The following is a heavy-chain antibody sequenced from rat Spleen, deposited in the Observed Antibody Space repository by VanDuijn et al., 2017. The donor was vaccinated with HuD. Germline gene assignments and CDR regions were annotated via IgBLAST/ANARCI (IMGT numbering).Heavy chain of an antibody. V-gene: IGHV5-46*01. CDR1: GFTFSSFP. CDR3: TRGWLSPYNWFAY. CDR2: ISTSGGST. Sequence: EVQLVESGGGLVQPGRSMKLSCAASGFTFSSFPMAWVRQAPTKGLEWVATISTSGGSTYYRDSVKGRFTISRDNAKSTLYLQMNSLRSEDTATYYCTRGWLSPYNWFAYWGQGTLVTVSS. D-gene: IGHD1-12*03. J-gene: IGHJ3*01.